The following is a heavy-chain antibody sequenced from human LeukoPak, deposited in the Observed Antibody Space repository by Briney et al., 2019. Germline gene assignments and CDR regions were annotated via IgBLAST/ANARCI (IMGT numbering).Heavy chain of an antibody. J-gene: IGHJ4*02. CDR2: INHSGST. CDR3: ARDRTGKYYDFWSGLPHYFDY. D-gene: IGHD3-3*01. V-gene: IGHV4-34*01. Sequence: SETLSLTCAVYGGSFSGYYWSWIRQPPGKGLEWIGEINHSGSTNYNPSLKSRVTISEDTSKNQFSLKVTSVTAADTAVYYCARDRTGKYYDFWSGLPHYFDYWGQGTLVTVSS. CDR1: GGSFSGYY.